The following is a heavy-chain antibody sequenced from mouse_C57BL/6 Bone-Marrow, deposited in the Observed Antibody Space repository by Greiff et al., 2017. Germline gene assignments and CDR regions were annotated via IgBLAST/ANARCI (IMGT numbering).Heavy chain of an antibody. J-gene: IGHJ3*01. Sequence: QVQLKQPGTELVKPGASVKLSCKASGYTFTSYWMHWVKQRPGQGLEWIGNINPSNGGTNYNEKFKSKATLTVDQSSSTAYMQLSSLTSEDSAVYDCARNWGGGWFAYWGQGTLVTVSA. V-gene: IGHV1-53*01. CDR2: INPSNGGT. CDR1: GYTFTSYW. D-gene: IGHD4-1*01. CDR3: ARNWGGGWFAY.